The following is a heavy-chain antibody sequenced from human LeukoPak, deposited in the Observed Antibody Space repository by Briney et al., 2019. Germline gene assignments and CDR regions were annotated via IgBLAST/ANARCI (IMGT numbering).Heavy chain of an antibody. CDR3: ARDLAGDLNWFDP. V-gene: IGHV4-59*01. D-gene: IGHD6-19*01. CDR1: GGSISSYY. Sequence: SETLSLTCTVSGGSISSYYWSWIRQPPGKGLEWIGYIYYSGSTNYNPSLKSRVTISVDTSKNQFSLKLSSVTAADTAVYYCARDLAGDLNWFDPWGQGTLVTVSS. J-gene: IGHJ5*02. CDR2: IYYSGST.